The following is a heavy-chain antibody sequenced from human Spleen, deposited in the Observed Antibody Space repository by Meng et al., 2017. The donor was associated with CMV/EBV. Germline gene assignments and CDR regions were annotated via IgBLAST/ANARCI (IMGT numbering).Heavy chain of an antibody. J-gene: IGHJ4*02. Sequence: GGSLRLSCAASGLTFSTYAMNWVRQPPGKGLEWVSAISGSGYSTFYGDSVKGRFTISRDNSKNTVYLQMYSLRPEDMAVYYCVRVLGDYYDSSGYHYSGYWGQGTLVTVSS. CDR1: GLTFSTYA. V-gene: IGHV3-23*01. CDR2: ISGSGYST. D-gene: IGHD3-22*01. CDR3: VRVLGDYYDSSGYHYSGY.